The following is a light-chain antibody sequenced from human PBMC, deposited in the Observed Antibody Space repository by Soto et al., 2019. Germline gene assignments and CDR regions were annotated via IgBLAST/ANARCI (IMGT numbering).Light chain of an antibody. CDR2: KAS. Sequence: DIQITQSPSTLSGSVGDRFTITCMASQTISSWLAWYQQKPGKSPKLLIYKASTLKSGVTSRFSGSGSGTEFTLTISSLQPDDFATYYCQPYNSYSEAVGQGTKVDIK. V-gene: IGKV1-5*03. CDR3: QPYNSYSEA. J-gene: IGKJ1*01. CDR1: QTISSW.